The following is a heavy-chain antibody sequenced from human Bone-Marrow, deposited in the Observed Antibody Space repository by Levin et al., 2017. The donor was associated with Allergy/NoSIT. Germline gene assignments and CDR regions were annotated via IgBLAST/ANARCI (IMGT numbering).Heavy chain of an antibody. V-gene: IGHV3-7*01. CDR1: GYTFSSHW. D-gene: IGHD5-24*01. Sequence: GGSRRLSCAASGYTFSSHWMSWLRQAPGKGLDWVAHIKADGSGAQYVDSVQGRFTISRDNAKSSLYLQMNSLRAEDTAVYYCVRWRWLQSEFDCWGQGTLVTVSS. J-gene: IGHJ4*02. CDR2: IKADGSGA. CDR3: VRWRWLQSEFDC.